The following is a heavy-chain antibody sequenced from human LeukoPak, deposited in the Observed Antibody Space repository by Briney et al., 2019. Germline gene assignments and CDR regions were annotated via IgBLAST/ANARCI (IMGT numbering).Heavy chain of an antibody. J-gene: IGHJ6*04. D-gene: IGHD3-3*01. V-gene: IGHV3-23*01. Sequence: PGGSLRLSCAASGFTFSSYAMSWVRQAPGKGLEWVSAISGSGGDTYYADSVKGRFSISRDNSKNTPSLQMNSLRAEDTAVYYCAKSRADFWSSSDVWGKGTTVTVSS. CDR2: ISGSGGDT. CDR3: AKSRADFWSSSDV. CDR1: GFTFSSYA.